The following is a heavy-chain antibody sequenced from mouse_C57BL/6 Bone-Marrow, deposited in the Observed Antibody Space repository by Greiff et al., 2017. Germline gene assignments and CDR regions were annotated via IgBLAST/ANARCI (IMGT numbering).Heavy chain of an antibody. Sequence: QVQLQQSGAELARPGASVKLSCKASGYTFTSYCLSWVKQRTGQGLEWIGEIYPRSGNTYYNEKFKGKATLTADKSSSTAYMALRSLTSEDSAVYFCARIIYYYGSSWYFDVWGTGTTVTVSS. J-gene: IGHJ1*03. CDR3: ARIIYYYGSSWYFDV. CDR1: GYTFTSYC. D-gene: IGHD1-1*01. V-gene: IGHV1-81*01. CDR2: IYPRSGNT.